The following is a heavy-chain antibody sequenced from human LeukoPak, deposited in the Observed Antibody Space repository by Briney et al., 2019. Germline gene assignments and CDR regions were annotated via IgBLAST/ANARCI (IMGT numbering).Heavy chain of an antibody. CDR1: GGTFTSYG. CDR3: ARECEGGRYCGGDEGPLDTAFDI. D-gene: IGHD2-21*02. V-gene: IGHV1-18*01. CDR2: ISAYNGNT. Sequence: GASVKVSCKASGGTFTSYGISWVRQAPGQGLEWMGWISAYNGNTNYAQKLQGRVTMTTDTSTSTAYMELRSLRSDDTAVYYCARECEGGRYCGGDEGPLDTAFDIWGQGTMVTVSS. J-gene: IGHJ3*02.